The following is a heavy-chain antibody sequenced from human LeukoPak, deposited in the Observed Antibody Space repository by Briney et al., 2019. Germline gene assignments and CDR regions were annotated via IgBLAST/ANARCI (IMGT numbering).Heavy chain of an antibody. CDR3: ANGGYSSSWYCWFDP. D-gene: IGHD6-13*01. J-gene: IGHJ5*02. Sequence: GGSLRLSCAASGFTFSSYAMTWVRQAPGKGLEWVSSFSFNGESTYYADSVKGRFTISRDNSKNTLYLQMNSLRAEDTAVYYCANGGYSSSWYCWFDPWGQGTLVTVSS. CDR1: GFTFSSYA. CDR2: FSFNGEST. V-gene: IGHV3-23*01.